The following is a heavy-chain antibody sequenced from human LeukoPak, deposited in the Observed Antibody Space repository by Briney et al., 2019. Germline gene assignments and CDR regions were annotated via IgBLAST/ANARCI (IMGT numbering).Heavy chain of an antibody. CDR2: ISSSGSTI. CDR1: GFTFSDYY. D-gene: IGHD3-16*01. V-gene: IGHV3-11*04. J-gene: IGHJ4*02. CDR3: ASGYDYVWGSYPSHFDY. Sequence: GGSLRLSCAASGFTFSDYYMSWIRQAPGKGLEWVSYISSSGSTIYYADSVEGRFTISRDNAKNSLYLQMNSLRAEDTAVYYCASGYDYVWGSYPSHFDYWGQGTLVTVSS.